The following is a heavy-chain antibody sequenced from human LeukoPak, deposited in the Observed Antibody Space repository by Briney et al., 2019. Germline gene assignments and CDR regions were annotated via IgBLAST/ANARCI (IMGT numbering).Heavy chain of an antibody. CDR2: ISAYNGNT. D-gene: IGHD3-3*01. V-gene: IGHV1-18*01. CDR1: GYTFTSYG. CDR3: ARTGGGLRFLEWLFSPFDY. J-gene: IGHJ4*02. Sequence: ASVKVSGKASGYTFTSYGISWVRQAPGQGLEWMGWISAYNGNTNYAQKLQGIVTMTTDTSTSTAYMELRSLRSDDTAVYYCARTGGGLRFLEWLFSPFDYWGQGTLVTVSS.